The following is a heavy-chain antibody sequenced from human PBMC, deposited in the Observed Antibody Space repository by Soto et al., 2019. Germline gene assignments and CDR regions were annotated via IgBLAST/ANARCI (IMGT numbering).Heavy chain of an antibody. Sequence: DVQLLESGGDLVQPGGSLRLSCAASGFTFSSYAMSWVRQAPGKGLEWVSSMSGAGRSSYDADSVKGRFTISRDNSKNPLYLQMNNLRAEDTAFDYFAQGPIFGVETIYDYWGQGTLVTVSS. CDR3: AQGPIFGVETIYDY. J-gene: IGHJ4*02. CDR2: MSGAGRSS. D-gene: IGHD3-3*01. CDR1: GFTFSSYA. V-gene: IGHV3-23*01.